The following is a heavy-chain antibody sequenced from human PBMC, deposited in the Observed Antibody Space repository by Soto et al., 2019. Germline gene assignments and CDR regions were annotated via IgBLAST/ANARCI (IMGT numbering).Heavy chain of an antibody. CDR2: IYYSGST. V-gene: IGHV4-59*08. D-gene: IGHD2-2*01. Sequence: SETLSLTCTVSGGSISSYYWSWIRQPPGKGLEWIGYIYYSGSTNYNPSLKSRVTISVDTSKNQFSLKLSSVTAADTAVYYCARLRPTFRYQLPPFDPWGQGTLVTVSS. CDR3: ARLRPTFRYQLPPFDP. CDR1: GGSISSYY. J-gene: IGHJ5*02.